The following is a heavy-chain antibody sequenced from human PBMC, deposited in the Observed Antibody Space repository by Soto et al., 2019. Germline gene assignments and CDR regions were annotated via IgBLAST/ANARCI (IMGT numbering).Heavy chain of an antibody. CDR2: ISAYNGNT. Sequence: GGSVKVCFKSSGYPFTSYGISLVRQAPGQGLEWMGWISAYNGNTNYAQKLQGRVTMTTDTSTSTAYMELRSLRSDDTAVYYCARAVTFYYYDSSGSYYFDYWGQGTMVTVSS. D-gene: IGHD3-22*01. CDR1: GYPFTSYG. V-gene: IGHV1-18*04. J-gene: IGHJ4*02. CDR3: ARAVTFYYYDSSGSYYFDY.